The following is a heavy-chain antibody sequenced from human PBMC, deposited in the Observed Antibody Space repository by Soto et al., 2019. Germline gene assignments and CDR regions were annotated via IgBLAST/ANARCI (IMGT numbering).Heavy chain of an antibody. CDR1: GASIRSGGYY. Sequence: QVQMQESGPGLVKPSQTLSLTCSVSGASIRSGGYYWSWLRQSPGKGLEGIGHIYYTGSTFYSPSVKTRLTTSLETSKNHFSLDLRSVTAADTAMYYCARIEMASCKWGRGNLVTVAS. CDR2: IYYTGST. V-gene: IGHV4-31*03. D-gene: IGHD5-12*01. CDR3: ARIEMASCK. J-gene: IGHJ4*02.